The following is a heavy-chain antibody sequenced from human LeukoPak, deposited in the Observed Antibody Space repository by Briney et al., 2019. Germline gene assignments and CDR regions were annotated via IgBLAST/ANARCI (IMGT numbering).Heavy chain of an antibody. J-gene: IGHJ3*02. CDR2: IYCSGST. CDR1: GGSISSYY. CDR3: ARGRFLEWLPADAFDI. V-gene: IGHV4-59*01. Sequence: SETLSLTCTVSGGSISSYYWSWIRQPPGKGLEWIGYIYCSGSTNYNPSLKSRVTISVDTSKNQFSLKLSSVTAADTAVYYCARGRFLEWLPADAFDIWGQGTMVTVSS. D-gene: IGHD3-3*01.